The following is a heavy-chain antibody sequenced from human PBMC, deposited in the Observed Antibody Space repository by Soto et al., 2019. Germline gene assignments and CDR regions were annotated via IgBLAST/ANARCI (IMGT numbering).Heavy chain of an antibody. Sequence: EVQLVESGGGLVKPGGSLRLSCAASGFTFSNAWMNWVRQAPGKGLEWVGRIKSKTDGGTTDYAAPVKGRFTISRDGSKNTLYLQMNSLKTEDTAVYYCTTHPWYSSGWYVGTTLITPHYWGQGTLVTVSS. D-gene: IGHD6-19*01. CDR1: GFTFSNAW. CDR2: IKSKTDGGTT. CDR3: TTHPWYSSGWYVGTTLITPHY. V-gene: IGHV3-15*07. J-gene: IGHJ4*02.